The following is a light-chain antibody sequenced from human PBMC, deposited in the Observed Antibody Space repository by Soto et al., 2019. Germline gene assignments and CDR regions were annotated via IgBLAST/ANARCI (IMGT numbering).Light chain of an antibody. CDR2: DAS. J-gene: IGKJ4*01. V-gene: IGKV3-11*01. Sequence: EIVLTQSPATLSLSPGERATLSCRASQSIKSWLAWYQQKPGQAPRLLIYDASNRATGIPARFSGSGSETDFTLTIGSLEPEDFAVYYCQQRSSWPLTFGGGTKVEIK. CDR1: QSIKSW. CDR3: QQRSSWPLT.